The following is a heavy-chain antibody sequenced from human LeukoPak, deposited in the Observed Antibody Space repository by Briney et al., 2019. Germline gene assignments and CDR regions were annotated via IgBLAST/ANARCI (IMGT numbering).Heavy chain of an antibody. CDR2: ISWDGGST. J-gene: IGHJ3*02. D-gene: IGHD6-13*01. Sequence: PGGSLRLSCAASGFTFDDYTMHWVRQAPGKGLEWVSLISWDGGSTYYADPVKGRFTISRDNSKNSLYLQMNSLRTEDTALYYCAKDGGQQAVAFDIWGQGTMVTVSS. CDR3: AKDGGQQAVAFDI. CDR1: GFTFDDYT. V-gene: IGHV3-43*01.